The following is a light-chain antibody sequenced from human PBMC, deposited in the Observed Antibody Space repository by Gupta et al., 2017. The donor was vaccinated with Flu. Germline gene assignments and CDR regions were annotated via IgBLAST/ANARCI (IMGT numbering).Light chain of an antibody. CDR2: EVS. CDR1: SSDVGALNY. J-gene: IGLJ2*01. Sequence: QSALTQPASVSGSPGQSITISCTGTSSDVGALNYVSWYQQHPGKAPKLMIYEVSNRPSGVSNRFSGSKAGNTASLTISGLQAEDESDYYCSSYTTSSNVLFGGGTKLTVL. V-gene: IGLV2-14*01. CDR3: SSYTTSSNVL.